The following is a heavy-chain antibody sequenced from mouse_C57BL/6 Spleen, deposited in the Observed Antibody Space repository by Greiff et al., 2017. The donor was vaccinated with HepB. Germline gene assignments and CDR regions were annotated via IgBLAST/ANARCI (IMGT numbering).Heavy chain of an antibody. V-gene: IGHV5-9*01. CDR3: EKHTYGSIPGWFAY. D-gene: IGHD1-1*01. Sequence: DVMLVESGGGLVKPGGSLKLSCAASGFTFSSYTMSWVRQTPEKRLEWVATISGGSGNTYYPDSVKGRFTISRDNAKNTLYLQMNSLRFEDTAFYSCEKHTYGSIPGWFAYWGQGTLVTVSA. CDR2: ISGGSGNT. CDR1: GFTFSSYT. J-gene: IGHJ3*01.